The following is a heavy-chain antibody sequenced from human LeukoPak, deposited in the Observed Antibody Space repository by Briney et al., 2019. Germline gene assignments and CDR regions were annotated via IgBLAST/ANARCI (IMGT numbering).Heavy chain of an antibody. Sequence: ASVKVSCKASGYIFTNYGLSWARQAPGQGLEWMGWISTYNGNTNYAQKFQGRVTMTTDTSTSTGYMEMRSLRSDDTAVYYCARGGVSNSWYRTPDYWGQGTLVTVSS. CDR2: ISTYNGNT. CDR1: GYIFTNYG. CDR3: ARGGVSNSWYRTPDY. V-gene: IGHV1-18*01. J-gene: IGHJ4*02. D-gene: IGHD6-13*01.